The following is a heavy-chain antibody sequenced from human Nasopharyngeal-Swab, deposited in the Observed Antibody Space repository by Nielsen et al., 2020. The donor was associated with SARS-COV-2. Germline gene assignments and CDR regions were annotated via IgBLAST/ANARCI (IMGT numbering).Heavy chain of an antibody. V-gene: IGHV7-4-1*02. J-gene: IGHJ4*02. CDR3: ARVGRQYYFDY. D-gene: IGHD1-26*01. Sequence: WVRQAPGQGLEWMGWINTNTGNPTYAQGFTGRFVFSLDTSVSTAYLQISSLKAEDTAVYYCARVGRQYYFDYWGQGTLVTVFS. CDR2: INTNTGNP.